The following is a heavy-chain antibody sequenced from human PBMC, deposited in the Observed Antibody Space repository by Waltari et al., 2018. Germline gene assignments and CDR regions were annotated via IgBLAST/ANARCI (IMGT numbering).Heavy chain of an antibody. D-gene: IGHD2-2*01. J-gene: IGHJ4*02. CDR3: ARGESAVPADGPPDY. Sequence: EVQLVESGGGLVQPGGSLRLSCAASGFTFSSYEMNWVRQAPGKGLEWVSYISSSGSTIYYADSVKGRFTISRDNAKNSLYLQMNSLRAEDTAVYYCARGESAVPADGPPDYWGQGTLVTVSS. V-gene: IGHV3-48*03. CDR2: ISSSGSTI. CDR1: GFTFSSYE.